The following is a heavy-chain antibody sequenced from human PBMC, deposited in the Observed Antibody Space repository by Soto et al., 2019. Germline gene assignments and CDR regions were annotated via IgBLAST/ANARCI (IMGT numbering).Heavy chain of an antibody. CDR2: INPSDGST. V-gene: IGHV1-46*01. Sequence: GASVKVSCKASGYTFSSYYLHWVRQAPGQGLEWMGIINPSDGSTTYAQKFQGRVTMTTDTSTSTAYMELSSLRSDDTAVYYCALDCGPYYDFWSGPSWYFAYWGQGTLVTVSS. J-gene: IGHJ4*02. D-gene: IGHD3-3*01. CDR1: GYTFSSYY. CDR3: ALDCGPYYDFWSGPSWYFAY.